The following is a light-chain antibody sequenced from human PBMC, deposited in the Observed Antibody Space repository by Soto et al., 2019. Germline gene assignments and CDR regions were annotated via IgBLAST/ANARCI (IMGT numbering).Light chain of an antibody. J-gene: IGKJ5*01. CDR3: QQRYSTLSIT. V-gene: IGKV1-39*01. CDR1: ESISRH. Sequence: DIQMTQSPSSLSASVGERVTITCRASESISRHLNWYQQKPGKAPNLLIYGASSLQNGVPSRFSGSGSGTDFTLTISNLQPEDFATYYCQQRYSTLSITVRQGTRLEIK. CDR2: GAS.